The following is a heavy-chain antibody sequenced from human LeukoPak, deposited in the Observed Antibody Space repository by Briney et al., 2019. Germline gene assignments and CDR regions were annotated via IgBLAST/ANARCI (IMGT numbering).Heavy chain of an antibody. J-gene: IGHJ4*02. CDR3: AKNAATGTAYYDY. CDR2: ISGDGAYT. V-gene: IGHV3-23*01. Sequence: GGSLRLSCAASGFSFSNYVMTWVRQAPGKGLEWVSAISGDGAYTYYTDSVKGRFTTSRDNSKNTLYLQMNSLRAEDTAIYYCAKNAATGTAYYDYWGQGTLLTVSS. CDR1: GFSFSNYV. D-gene: IGHD6-13*01.